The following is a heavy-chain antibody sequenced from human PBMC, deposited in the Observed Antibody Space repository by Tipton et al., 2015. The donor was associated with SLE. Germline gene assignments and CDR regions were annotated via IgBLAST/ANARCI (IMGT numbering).Heavy chain of an antibody. D-gene: IGHD6-19*01. CDR2: VYTVGNT. J-gene: IGHJ3*02. Sequence: TLSLTCTVSGGSISSYYWTWIRQPAGKGLEWIGRVYTVGNTNYNPSLESRVSISVDTSKNQFSLKLSSVTAADTADYYCARDSSGWPSSDAFDIWGQGTMVTASS. V-gene: IGHV4-4*07. CDR3: ARDSSGWPSSDAFDI. CDR1: GGSISSYY.